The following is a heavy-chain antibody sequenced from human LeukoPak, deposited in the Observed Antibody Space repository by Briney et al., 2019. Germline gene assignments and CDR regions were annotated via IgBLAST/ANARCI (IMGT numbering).Heavy chain of an antibody. Sequence: GGSLRLSCAASGFTFSSYGMHWVRQAPGKGLEWVSSISTSSSYIYYADSVKGRFTISRDNAKNSLYLQMNSLRAEDMAVYYCARDAIGITTYASYFENWGQGTLVTVSS. CDR1: GFTFSSYG. V-gene: IGHV3-21*01. J-gene: IGHJ4*02. CDR3: ARDAIGITTYASYFEN. CDR2: ISTSSSYI. D-gene: IGHD3-22*01.